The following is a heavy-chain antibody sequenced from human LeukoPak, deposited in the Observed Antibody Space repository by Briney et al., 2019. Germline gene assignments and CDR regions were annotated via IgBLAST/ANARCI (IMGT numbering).Heavy chain of an antibody. CDR1: GYTFTGDY. Sequence: ASVKVSCKASGYTFTGDYMHWVRQAPGQGLEWMGWINLNSGGTKYAQKFQGRVTMTRDTSISTAYMELSSLRSEDTAVYYCARVSYGDHVVIDYWGQGTLVTVSS. CDR3: ARVSYGDHVVIDY. CDR2: INLNSGGT. V-gene: IGHV1-2*02. D-gene: IGHD4-17*01. J-gene: IGHJ4*02.